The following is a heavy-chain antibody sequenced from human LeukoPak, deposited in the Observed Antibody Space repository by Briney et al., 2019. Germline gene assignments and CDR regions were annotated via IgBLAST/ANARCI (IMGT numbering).Heavy chain of an antibody. CDR2: ITSNSYI. CDR1: GFTFSDFS. Sequence: GGPLRLSCAASGFTFSDFSMSWVRQAPGRGLEWVSVITSNSYIFDADSVKGRFTISRDNAKKSLYLQMNSLRAEDTAVYYCARGSMGRTTGPHYDWGRGTLVTVSS. CDR3: ARGSMGRTTGPHYD. D-gene: IGHD1-26*01. V-gene: IGHV3-21*01. J-gene: IGHJ4*02.